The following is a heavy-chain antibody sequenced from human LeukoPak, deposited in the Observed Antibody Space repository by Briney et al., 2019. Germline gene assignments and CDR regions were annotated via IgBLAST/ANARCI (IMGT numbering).Heavy chain of an antibody. CDR1: GGTFSSSA. D-gene: IGHD5-18*01. CDR3: AKDQGLTAPPPYGLDG. Sequence: SVKVSCKTSGGTFSSSAITWVRQPPGQGLEWMGRIIPVLNITTYAQKFQGRVTITADTSSSTVYMGLSSLRSEETAVYYCAKDQGLTAPPPYGLDGWGQGTTVIASS. CDR2: IIPVLNIT. J-gene: IGHJ6*02. V-gene: IGHV1-69*04.